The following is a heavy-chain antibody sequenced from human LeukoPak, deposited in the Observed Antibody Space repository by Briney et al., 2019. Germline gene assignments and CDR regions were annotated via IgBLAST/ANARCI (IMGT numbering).Heavy chain of an antibody. CDR2: IIPIFGTA. D-gene: IGHD5-18*01. CDR3: ARDRNYSPSAFDI. CDR1: GGTFSSYA. J-gene: IGHJ3*02. Sequence: GASVKVSCKASGGTFSSYAISWVRQAPGQGLEWMGGIIPIFGTANYAQKFQGRVTITADKSTSTAYMELSSLRSEDTAVYYCARDRNYSPSAFDIWGQGTMATVSS. V-gene: IGHV1-69*06.